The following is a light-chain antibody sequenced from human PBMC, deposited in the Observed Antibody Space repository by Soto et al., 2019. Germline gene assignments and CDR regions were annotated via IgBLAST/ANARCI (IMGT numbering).Light chain of an antibody. CDR1: SSDVGGYNY. V-gene: IGLV2-14*01. CDR2: DVS. J-gene: IGLJ1*01. Sequence: QSALTQPASVSGSPGQSITISCSGTSSDVGGYNYVSWYQQHPGKAPKVMIHDVSDRPSGVSDRFSGSKSGNTASLTISGLQAEDEADYYCSSYTSSSSYVFGTGTKLTVL. CDR3: SSYTSSSSYV.